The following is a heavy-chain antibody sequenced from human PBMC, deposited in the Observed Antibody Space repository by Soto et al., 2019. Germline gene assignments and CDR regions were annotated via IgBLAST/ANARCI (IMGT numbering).Heavy chain of an antibody. V-gene: IGHV5-51*01. CDR1: GYSFTSYW. J-gene: IGHJ6*02. CDR3: ARLDKGHTAYYYYYYGMDV. CDR2: IYPGDSDT. D-gene: IGHD3-9*01. Sequence: PXESLKISCKGSGYSFTSYWIGWVRQMPGKGLEWMGIIYPGDSDTRYSPSFQGQVTISADKSISTAYLQWSSLKASDTAMYYCARLDKGHTAYYYYYYGMDVWGQGTTVTVSS.